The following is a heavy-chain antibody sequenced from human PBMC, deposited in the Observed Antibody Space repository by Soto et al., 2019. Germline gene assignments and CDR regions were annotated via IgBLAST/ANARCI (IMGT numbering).Heavy chain of an antibody. J-gene: IGHJ4*02. CDR1: GYTFTSYG. CDR3: ARDTYYYDSSGHYFFGY. D-gene: IGHD3-22*01. CDR2: ISAYNGNT. V-gene: IGHV1-18*01. Sequence: ASVKVSCKASGYTFTSYGISWVRQAPGQGLERMGWISAYNGNTNYAQKLQGRDTMTTDTSTRTAYMELRSLRSDDTAVYYCARDTYYYDSSGHYFFGYWGQGTLVTVSS.